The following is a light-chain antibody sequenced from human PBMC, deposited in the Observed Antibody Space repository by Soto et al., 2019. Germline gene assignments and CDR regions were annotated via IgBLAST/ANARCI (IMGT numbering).Light chain of an antibody. CDR1: SSDVGSYNF. J-gene: IGLJ2*01. V-gene: IGLV2-23*02. CDR2: EVS. CDR3: CSYAGSSTPHVV. Sequence: QSALTQPASVSGSPGQSITISCTGTSSDVGSYNFVSWYQQHPGKAPKLMIYEVSKRPSGVSNRFSGSKSGNTASLTISGLQAEDEADYSCCSYAGSSTPHVVFGGVTNLTVL.